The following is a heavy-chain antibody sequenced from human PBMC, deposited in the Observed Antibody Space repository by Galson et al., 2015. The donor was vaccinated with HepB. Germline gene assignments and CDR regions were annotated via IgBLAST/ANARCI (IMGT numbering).Heavy chain of an antibody. D-gene: IGHD3-16*01. J-gene: IGHJ6*02. CDR1: GFTFKNYG. V-gene: IGHV1-69*04. CDR2: IILILGIA. CDR3: ARGLGNTLLGGYGMDV. Sequence: QSGAEVKKPGAAVRVSCKASGFTFKNYGITWVRQAPGLGLEWMGRIILILGIANYAQKFQGRVTITADKSTSTAYMDLSSLRSEDTALYCCARGLGNTLLGGYGMDVWGQGTTVIVSS.